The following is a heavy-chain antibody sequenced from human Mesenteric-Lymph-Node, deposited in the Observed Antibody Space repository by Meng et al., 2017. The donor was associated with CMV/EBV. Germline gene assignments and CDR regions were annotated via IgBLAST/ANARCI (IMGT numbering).Heavy chain of an antibody. Sequence: GGSLRLSCAASGFTFSSYAMSWVRQAPGKGLEWVSVIYSGGSSTYYADSVKGRFTISRDNSKNTLYLQMNSLRAEDTAVYYCARDPLRLAARAPSDYWGQGTLVTVSS. CDR2: IYSGGSST. J-gene: IGHJ4*02. V-gene: IGHV3-23*03. D-gene: IGHD6-6*01. CDR1: GFTFSSYA. CDR3: ARDPLRLAARAPSDY.